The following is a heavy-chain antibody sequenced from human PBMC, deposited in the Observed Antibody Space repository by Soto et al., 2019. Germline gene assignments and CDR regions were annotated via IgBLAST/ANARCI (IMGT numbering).Heavy chain of an antibody. CDR3: ARGVIIERWFDP. CDR2: INPSDSST. CDR1: GYTFTSYY. V-gene: IGHV1-46*01. J-gene: IGHJ5*02. Sequence: ASVTVSCQASGYTFTSYYIHWVRQAPGQGLEWMGIINPSDSSTSYSQKFQGRVTMTRDTSTRTVYMELSSLRSEDTAVYYCARGVIIERWFDPWGQGTLVTVSS. D-gene: IGHD3-10*01.